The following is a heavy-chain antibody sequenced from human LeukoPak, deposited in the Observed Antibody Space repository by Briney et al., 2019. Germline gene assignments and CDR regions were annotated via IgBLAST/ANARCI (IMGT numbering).Heavy chain of an antibody. D-gene: IGHD5-12*01. CDR2: IVSNGGNT. V-gene: IGHV3-64D*06. CDR1: GFTFSSSA. Sequence: TGGSLRLSCSASGFTFSSSAMHCVRQAPGKGLEYVSAIVSNGGNTYYADSVKGRYTISRDNSKNTLYLQMSSLRAEDTVVYYWVKPSGYNGYGYFFDYWGQGTLVTVSS. J-gene: IGHJ4*02. CDR3: VKPSGYNGYGYFFDY.